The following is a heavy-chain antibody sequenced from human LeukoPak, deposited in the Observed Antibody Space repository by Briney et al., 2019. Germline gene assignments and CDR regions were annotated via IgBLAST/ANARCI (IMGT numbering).Heavy chain of an antibody. J-gene: IGHJ3*02. Sequence: GASVKVSCKASGYTFTSHFMHWVRQAPGQGLEWMGIINPSGGSTSYAQKFQGRVTMTRDMSTSTVYMELSSLRSEDTAVYYCARDLEGQLVQPAAFDIWGQGTMVTVSS. V-gene: IGHV1-46*01. CDR3: ARDLEGQLVQPAAFDI. D-gene: IGHD6-6*01. CDR2: INPSGGST. CDR1: GYTFTSHF.